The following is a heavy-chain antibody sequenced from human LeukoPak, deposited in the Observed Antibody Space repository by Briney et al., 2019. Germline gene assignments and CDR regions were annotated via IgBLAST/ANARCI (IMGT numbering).Heavy chain of an antibody. J-gene: IGHJ4*02. CDR1: GFTFSSYA. D-gene: IGHD4-17*01. CDR2: ISGSGGST. CDR3: AKVRQFYGDFDY. V-gene: IGHV3-23*01. Sequence: PGGSLRLSRAASGFTFSSYAMSWVRQAPGKGLEWVSAISGSGGSTYYADSVKGRFTISRDNSKNTLYLQMNSLRAEDTAVYYCAKVRQFYGDFDYWGQGTLVTVSS.